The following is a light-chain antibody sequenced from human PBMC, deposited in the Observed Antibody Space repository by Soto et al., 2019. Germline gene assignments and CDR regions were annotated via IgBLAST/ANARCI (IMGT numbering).Light chain of an antibody. V-gene: IGKV4-1*01. CDR1: QSVLYSSNNKND. CDR2: WAS. J-gene: IGKJ1*01. Sequence: DIVMTQSPDSLALSLGERATINCKSSQSVLYSSNNKNDLGWYQQKPGQPPKLLIYWASTRESGVPDRFSGSGSGKDFTLTISSLQAEDVAVYYCQQYYSNPQTFGQGTKVEIK. CDR3: QQYYSNPQT.